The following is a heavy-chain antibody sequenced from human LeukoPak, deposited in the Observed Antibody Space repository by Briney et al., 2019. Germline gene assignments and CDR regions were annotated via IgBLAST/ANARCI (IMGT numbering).Heavy chain of an antibody. CDR2: IYHSGST. V-gene: IGHV4-59*12. D-gene: IGHD6-6*01. J-gene: IGHJ4*02. CDR1: GGSISSYY. Sequence: SETLSLTCTVSGGSISSYYWSWIRQPPGKGLEWIGYIYHSGSTYYNPSLKSRVTIPVDRSKNQFSLKLSSVTAADTAVYYCARGWISSLDYWGQGTLVTVSS. CDR3: ARGWISSLDY.